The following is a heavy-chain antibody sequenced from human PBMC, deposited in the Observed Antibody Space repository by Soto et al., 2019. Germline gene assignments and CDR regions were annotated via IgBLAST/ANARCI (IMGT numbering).Heavy chain of an antibody. CDR1: GFTFSSYE. CDR2: ISSSGSTI. V-gene: IGHV3-48*03. CDR3: AREGVVPAAMDYYYYGMDV. J-gene: IGHJ6*02. D-gene: IGHD2-2*01. Sequence: GSLRLSRAASGFTFSSYEMNLVRQAPGKGLEWVSYISSSGSTIYYADSVKGRFTISRDNAKNSLYLQMNSLSAEDTAVYYWAREGVVPAAMDYYYYGMDVWGQGTTVIVPS.